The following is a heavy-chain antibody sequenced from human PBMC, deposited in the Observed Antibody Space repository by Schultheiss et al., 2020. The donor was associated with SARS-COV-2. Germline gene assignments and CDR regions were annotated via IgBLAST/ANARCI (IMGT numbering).Heavy chain of an antibody. D-gene: IGHD3-10*01. V-gene: IGHV1-69*10. CDR3: ARLITMVRGVIIPNLSHLDY. CDR2: IIPILGIA. Sequence: LVKVSCKASGGTFSSYAISWVRQAPGQGLEWMGGIIPILGIANYAQKFQGRVTITADKSTSTAYMELRSLRSDDTAVYYCARLITMVRGVIIPNLSHLDYWGQGTLVTVSS. J-gene: IGHJ4*02. CDR1: GGTFSSYA.